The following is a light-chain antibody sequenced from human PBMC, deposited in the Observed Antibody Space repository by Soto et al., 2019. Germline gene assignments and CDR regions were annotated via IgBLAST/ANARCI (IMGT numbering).Light chain of an antibody. Sequence: QSVLTQPPSASGTPGQRVTISCSGSNCNLGGNPVIWYLHHPGTAPKLLIYSKDQRPSGVPDRFSGSKSGTSASLAISGLQSEDEADYFCSAWDDSIYGPVFGGGTKLTVL. CDR2: SKD. CDR1: NCNLGGNP. V-gene: IGLV1-44*01. CDR3: SAWDDSIYGPV. J-gene: IGLJ2*01.